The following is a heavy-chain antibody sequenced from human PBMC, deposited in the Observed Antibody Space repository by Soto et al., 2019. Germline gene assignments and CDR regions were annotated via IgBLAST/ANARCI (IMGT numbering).Heavy chain of an antibody. V-gene: IGHV1-69*02. J-gene: IGHJ4*02. D-gene: IGHD3-10*01. Sequence: QVQLVQSGAEVKKPGSSVKVSCKASGGTFSSYTISWVRQAPGQGLEWMGRIIPILGIANYAQKFQGRVTITADKSTSTAYMELSSLRSEDTAVYYGASDRTMVSPPHDYWGQGTLVTVSS. CDR3: ASDRTMVSPPHDY. CDR1: GGTFSSYT. CDR2: IIPILGIA.